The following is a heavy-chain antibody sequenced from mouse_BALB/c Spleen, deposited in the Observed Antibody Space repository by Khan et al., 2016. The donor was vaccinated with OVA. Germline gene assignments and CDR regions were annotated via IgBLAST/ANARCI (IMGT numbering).Heavy chain of an antibody. D-gene: IGHD2-14*01. J-gene: IGHJ1*01. CDR3: ARSYRYYWYFDV. CDR2: INTHSGVP. Sequence: QIQLVQSGPELKKPGEIVRISCKASGYTFTTAGMQWVQKMPGKGLKWIGWINTHSGVPKYAEDFKGRFAFSLETSASTAYLQISNLKNEDTATYFCARSYRYYWYFDVGGAGTTVTVSS. V-gene: IGHV9-4*02. CDR1: GYTFTTAG.